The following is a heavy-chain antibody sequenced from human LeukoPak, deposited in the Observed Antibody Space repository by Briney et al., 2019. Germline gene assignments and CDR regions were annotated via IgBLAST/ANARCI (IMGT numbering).Heavy chain of an antibody. Sequence: ESFKIPSKGSGDSSFTYWNGWVGHLPGKDLEWMGIIIPADSDTRYSPSFQGQVTISADKSNSTAYLQWSSLKASDTAIYYCARHVYPDYWGQGTLVTVSS. CDR3: ARHVYPDY. J-gene: IGHJ4*02. CDR1: GDSSFTYW. CDR2: IIPADSDT. V-gene: IGHV5-51*01.